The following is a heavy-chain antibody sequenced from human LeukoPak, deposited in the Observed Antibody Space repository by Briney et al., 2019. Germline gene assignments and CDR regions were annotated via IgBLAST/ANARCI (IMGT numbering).Heavy chain of an antibody. Sequence: PGGSLRLSCAASGFTFSSYGMHWVRQAPGKGLEWVEVIWYDGSNKYYADSVKGRFTISRDNSKNTLYLQMNSLRAEDTAVYYCARRADGDEGYFDYWGQGTLVTVSS. D-gene: IGHD4-17*01. J-gene: IGHJ4*02. CDR3: ARRADGDEGYFDY. V-gene: IGHV3-33*01. CDR2: IWYDGSNK. CDR1: GFTFSSYG.